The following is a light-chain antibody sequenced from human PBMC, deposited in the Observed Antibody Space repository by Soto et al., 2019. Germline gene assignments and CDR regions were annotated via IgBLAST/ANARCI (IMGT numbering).Light chain of an antibody. V-gene: IGLV2-14*01. CDR3: LSYTTSSTAYV. CDR2: DVS. CDR1: SSDVGGYNY. J-gene: IGLJ1*01. Sequence: QSALTQPASVSGSPGQSITISCTGTSSDVGGYNYVSWFQQHPGKAPKLMISDVSNRPSGVSNRFSGSKSGNTASLTISGLQAEDEAAYYCLSYTTSSTAYVFGTGTKLTVL.